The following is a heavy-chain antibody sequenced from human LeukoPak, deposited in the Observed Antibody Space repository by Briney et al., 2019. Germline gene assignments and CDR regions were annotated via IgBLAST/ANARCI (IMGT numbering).Heavy chain of an antibody. CDR3: ARVLSRGSSPFGY. CDR1: GYTFTGYY. CDR2: INPNSGGT. Sequence: ASVKVSCKASGYTFTGYYMHWVRQAPGQGLEWMGWINPNSGGTNYAQKFQGRVTMTRDTSISTAYMELSRLRSDDTAVYYCARVLSRGSSPFGYWGQGTLVTVSS. V-gene: IGHV1-2*02. D-gene: IGHD1-26*01. J-gene: IGHJ4*02.